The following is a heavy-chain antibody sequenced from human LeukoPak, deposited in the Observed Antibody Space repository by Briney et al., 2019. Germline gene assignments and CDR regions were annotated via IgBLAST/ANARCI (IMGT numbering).Heavy chain of an antibody. V-gene: IGHV3-74*01. CDR2: INRDGSTT. Sequence: GGSLRLSCAASGFTFSNYWVHWVGQAPGKGLVWVSRINRDGSTTNYADSVKGRFTVSRDNAKNTLNLQMNSLRAEDTAVYYCARDKESGESSEIDYWGQGTLVTVSS. CDR1: GFTFSNYW. CDR3: ARDKESGESSEIDY. J-gene: IGHJ4*02. D-gene: IGHD3-10*01.